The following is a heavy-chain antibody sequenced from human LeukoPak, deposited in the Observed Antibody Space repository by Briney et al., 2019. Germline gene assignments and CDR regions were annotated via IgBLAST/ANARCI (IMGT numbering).Heavy chain of an antibody. CDR2: FDPEDGET. V-gene: IGHV1-24*01. CDR3: ATGGGVMGYNWFDP. D-gene: IGHD3-16*01. Sequence: ASVKVSCKVSGYTLTELSMHWVRQAPGKGLEWMGGFDPEDGETIYAQKFQGRVTVTEDTSTDTAYMELSSLRSEDTAVYYCATGGGVMGYNWFDPWGQGTLVTVSS. J-gene: IGHJ5*02. CDR1: GYTLTELS.